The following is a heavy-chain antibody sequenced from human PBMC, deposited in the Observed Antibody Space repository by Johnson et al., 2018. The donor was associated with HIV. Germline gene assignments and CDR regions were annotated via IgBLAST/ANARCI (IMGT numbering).Heavy chain of an antibody. V-gene: IGHV3-23*04. CDR3: AKDASMFRLDSSGYANSFSI. Sequence: VQLVESGGGLVQPGGSLRLSCAASGFTFSSYAMSWVRQAPGKGLEWVSAISGSGGSTYYADSVKGRFPISRDNSKNTLYLQMNSLRAGDTAVYYCAKDASMFRLDSSGYANSFSIWGQGTLVTVSA. CDR2: ISGSGGST. D-gene: IGHD3-22*01. CDR1: GFTFSSYA. J-gene: IGHJ3*02.